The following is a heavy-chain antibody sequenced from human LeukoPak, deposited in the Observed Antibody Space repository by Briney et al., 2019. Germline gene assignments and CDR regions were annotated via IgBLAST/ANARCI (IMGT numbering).Heavy chain of an antibody. D-gene: IGHD1-26*01. J-gene: IGHJ4*02. CDR3: ARAGSGSYYSLFDS. CDR1: GFTFSSYS. V-gene: IGHV3-48*01. Sequence: GGSLRLSCAASGFTFSSYSMNWVRQAPGKGPEWVSYISGSSSTIYYADSVKGRFTISRDNAKNSLYLQMNSLRAEDTAVYYCARAGSGSYYSLFDSWGQGTLVTVSS. CDR2: ISGSSSTI.